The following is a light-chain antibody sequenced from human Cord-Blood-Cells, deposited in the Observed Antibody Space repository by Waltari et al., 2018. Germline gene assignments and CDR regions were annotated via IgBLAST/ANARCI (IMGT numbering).Light chain of an antibody. CDR1: QSLLHSNGYNY. CDR2: LGS. V-gene: IGKV2-28*01. J-gene: IGKJ1*01. Sequence: DIVMTQSPLSLPVTPGEPASISCRSSQSLLHSNGYNYLDWYLQKRGQSPQLLIYLGSNRASGVPDRFSGSGSGTDFTLKISRVEAEDVGVYYCMQALQTRTFCQGTKVEIK. CDR3: MQALQTRT.